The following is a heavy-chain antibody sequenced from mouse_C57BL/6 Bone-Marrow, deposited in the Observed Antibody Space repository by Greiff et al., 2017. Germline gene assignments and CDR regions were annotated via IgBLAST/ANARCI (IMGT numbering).Heavy chain of an antibody. CDR3: ERRLYWYFDV. CDR1: GYAFSSSW. J-gene: IGHJ1*03. Sequence: AQLQQSGPELVKPGVSVKISCKVSGYAFSSSWMNWVKQRPGKGLEWIGRIYPGDGDTNYNGKFKGKATLTADKSSSTAYMQLSSLTSEDSAVYFCERRLYWYFDVWGTGTTVTVSS. D-gene: IGHD2-13*01. V-gene: IGHV1-82*01. CDR2: IYPGDGDT.